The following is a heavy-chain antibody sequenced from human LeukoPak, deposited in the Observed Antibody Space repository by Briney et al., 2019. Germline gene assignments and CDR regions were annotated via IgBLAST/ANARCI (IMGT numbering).Heavy chain of an antibody. CDR3: AKDYQWLAATAEYFQH. CDR1: GFTFSSYA. J-gene: IGHJ1*01. CDR2: ISYDGSNK. V-gene: IGHV3-30-3*01. D-gene: IGHD6-19*01. Sequence: GRSLRLSCAASGFTFSSYAMHWVRQAPGKGLEWVAVISYDGSNKYYADSVKGRFTISRDNSKNTLYLQMNSLRAEDTAVYYCAKDYQWLAATAEYFQHWGQGTLVTVSS.